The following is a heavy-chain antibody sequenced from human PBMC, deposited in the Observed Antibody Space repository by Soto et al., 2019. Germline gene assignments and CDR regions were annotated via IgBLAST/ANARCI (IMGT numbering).Heavy chain of an antibody. D-gene: IGHD2-15*01. CDR1: GYTFTSYG. Sequence: ASVKGSCKASGYTFTSYGISWVRQAPGQGLEWMGWISAYNGNTNYAQKLQGRVTMTTDTSTSTAYMELRSLRSDDTAVYYCERGYCSGGSCYFLDYWGQGTLVTVSS. V-gene: IGHV1-18*01. CDR3: ERGYCSGGSCYFLDY. J-gene: IGHJ4*02. CDR2: ISAYNGNT.